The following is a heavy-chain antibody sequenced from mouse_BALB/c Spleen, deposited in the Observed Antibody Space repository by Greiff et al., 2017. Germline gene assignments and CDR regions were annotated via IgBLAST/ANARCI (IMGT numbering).Heavy chain of an antibody. CDR2: IWTGGGT. D-gene: IGHD1-2*01. J-gene: IGHJ2*01. CDR1: GFSLTSYD. Sequence: VQLKESGPGLVAPSQSLSITCTVSGFSLTSYDISWIRQPPGKGLEWLGVIWTGGGTNYNSAFMSRLSISKDNSKSQVFLKMNSLQTDDTAIYYCVREDGYNDFDYWGQGTTLTVSS. V-gene: IGHV2-9-2*01. CDR3: VREDGYNDFDY.